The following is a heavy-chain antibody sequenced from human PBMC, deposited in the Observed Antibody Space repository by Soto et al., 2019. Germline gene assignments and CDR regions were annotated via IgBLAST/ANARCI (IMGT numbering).Heavy chain of an antibody. V-gene: IGHV3-73*01. CDR3: TRHRILWANDMTTAISNDGFDI. CDR1: GFTFSVSA. CDR2: IRNKAGNYAT. Sequence: VQLEESGGGLVQPGGSLKLSCAASGFTFSVSAIHWVRQASGKGLEWVGRIRNKAGNYATAYDASVKGRFTISRDDSKNTTYLQISSLKTEDTAVYYCTRHRILWANDMTTAISNDGFDIWGQGTMVTVSA. J-gene: IGHJ3*02. D-gene: IGHD3-9*01.